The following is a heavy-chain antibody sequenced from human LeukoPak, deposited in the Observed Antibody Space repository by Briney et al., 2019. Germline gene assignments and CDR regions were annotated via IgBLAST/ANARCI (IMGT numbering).Heavy chain of an antibody. CDR2: INWNGGST. V-gene: IGHV3-20*04. D-gene: IGHD1-26*01. J-gene: IGHJ4*02. Sequence: GGSLRLSCAASGFTFDDYGMSWVRQAPGKGLEWVSGINWNGGSTGYADSVKGRFTISRDNSKNTLYLQMNSLRAEDTAVYYCARDRGELLADYWGQGTLVTVSS. CDR1: GFTFDDYG. CDR3: ARDRGELLADY.